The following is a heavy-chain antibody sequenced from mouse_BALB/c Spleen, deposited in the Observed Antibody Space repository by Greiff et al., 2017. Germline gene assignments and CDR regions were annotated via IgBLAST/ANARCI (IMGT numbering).Heavy chain of an antibody. CDR2: IWAGGST. J-gene: IGHJ3*01. D-gene: IGHD2-4*01. Sequence: QVQLQQSGPGLVAPSQSLSITCTVSGFSLTSYGVHWVRQPPGKGLEWLGVIWAGGSTNYNSALMSRLSISKDNSKSQVFLKMNSLQTDDTAMYYCARGGSMITTTWFAYWGQGTLVTVSA. CDR3: ARGGSMITTTWFAY. CDR1: GFSLTSYG. V-gene: IGHV2-9*02.